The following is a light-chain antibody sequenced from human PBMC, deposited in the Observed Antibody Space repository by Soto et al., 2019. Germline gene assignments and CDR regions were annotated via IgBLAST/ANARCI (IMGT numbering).Light chain of an antibody. CDR1: SSDVGSYNY. CDR3: NSYTGSSTPYV. CDR2: DVS. V-gene: IGLV2-14*03. J-gene: IGLJ1*01. Sequence: QSVLTQPASVSGSPGQSITISCTGTSSDVGSYNYVSWYQQHPAKAPKLMIYDVSNRPSGVSNRFSGSKSGNTASLTISGLQAEDEADYYCNSYTGSSTPYVFGTGTKLTVL.